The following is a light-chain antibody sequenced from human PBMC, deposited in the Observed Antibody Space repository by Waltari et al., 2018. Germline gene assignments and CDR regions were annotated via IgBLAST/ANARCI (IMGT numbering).Light chain of an antibody. J-gene: IGKJ1*01. V-gene: IGKV4-1*01. Sequence: DLVMTQSPDSLAVSLGERATINCKSSQSALFKPNDKNYLAWYQKKPGQPPRQLIDWESTRESGVPERFSGSGSGTDFTLTISSLQAEDVAVYYCQQYYRIPRTFGQGTTVDIK. CDR1: QSALFKPNDKNY. CDR3: QQYYRIPRT. CDR2: WES.